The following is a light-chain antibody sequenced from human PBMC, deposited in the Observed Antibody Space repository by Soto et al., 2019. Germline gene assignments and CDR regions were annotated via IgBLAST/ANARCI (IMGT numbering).Light chain of an antibody. V-gene: IGKV3-20*01. CDR2: GAS. CDR1: QSVCSSS. CDR3: QPYGSSPPT. Sequence: ESVLTQSPGTLSLSPGERATLSCRASQSVCSSSLAWYQQTLGQAPRLLIYGASSRATGIPDRFSGSGSGTDFTLTISGLELEDFADYYCQPYGSSPPTLGQGINVDIK. J-gene: IGKJ1*01.